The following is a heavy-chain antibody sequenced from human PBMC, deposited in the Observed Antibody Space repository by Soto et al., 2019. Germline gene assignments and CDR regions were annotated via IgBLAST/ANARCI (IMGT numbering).Heavy chain of an antibody. CDR1: GFTFRSYG. Sequence: LRLSCAASGFTFRSYGMHWVRQAPGKGLEWVTVISYDGSNKYYADSVKGRFTISRDNSKNTLYLQMHSLRPEDTALYYCAKGGVGSTSTAFDIWGQGTMVTVSS. V-gene: IGHV3-30*18. CDR2: ISYDGSNK. J-gene: IGHJ3*02. CDR3: AKGGVGSTSTAFDI. D-gene: IGHD1-26*01.